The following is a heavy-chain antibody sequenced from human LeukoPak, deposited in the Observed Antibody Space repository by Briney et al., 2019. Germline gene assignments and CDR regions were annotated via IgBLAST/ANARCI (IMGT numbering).Heavy chain of an antibody. J-gene: IGHJ4*02. V-gene: IGHV3-74*01. CDR2: INGDGSAS. CDR1: GFTFTSHW. D-gene: IGHD3-10*01. Sequence: GGSLRLSCTASGFTFTSHWMHWVRQAPGKGLVWVSRINGDGSASNHADSVKGRFTISRDNAKNTLYLQMNSLRAEDTAVYYCARDRVCGSGSSDCWGQGTLVTVSS. CDR3: ARDRVCGSGSSDC.